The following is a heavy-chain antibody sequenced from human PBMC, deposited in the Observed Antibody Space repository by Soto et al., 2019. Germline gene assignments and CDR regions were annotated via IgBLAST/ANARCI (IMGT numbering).Heavy chain of an antibody. CDR1: GFTFSSYW. J-gene: IGHJ5*02. D-gene: IGHD2-2*02. CDR3: ARAGYCSSTSCYRVGWFDP. Sequence: EVQLVESGGGLVQPGGSLRLSCAASGFTFSSYWMSWVRQAPGKGLEWVANIKQDGSEKYYVDSVKGRFTISRDNAKNSLYLQMNSLRAEDTAVYYCARAGYCSSTSCYRVGWFDPWGQGTLVTVSS. V-gene: IGHV3-7*03. CDR2: IKQDGSEK.